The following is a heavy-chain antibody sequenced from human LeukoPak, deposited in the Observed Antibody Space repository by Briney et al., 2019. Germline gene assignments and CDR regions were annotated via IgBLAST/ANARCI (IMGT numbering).Heavy chain of an antibody. Sequence: SETLSLTCTVSGYSISSGYYWGWIRQPPGKGLEWIGSIYHSGSTNYNPSLKSRVTISVDTSKNQFSLKLSSVTAADTAVYYCARGLGRLWKYYFDYWGQGTLVTVSS. D-gene: IGHD5-18*01. CDR2: IYHSGST. CDR1: GYSISSGYY. CDR3: ARGLGRLWKYYFDY. J-gene: IGHJ4*02. V-gene: IGHV4-38-2*02.